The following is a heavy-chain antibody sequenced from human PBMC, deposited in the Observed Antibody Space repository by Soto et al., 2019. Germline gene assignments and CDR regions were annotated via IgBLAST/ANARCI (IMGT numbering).Heavy chain of an antibody. CDR2: INDSGTT. J-gene: IGHJ6*02. V-gene: IGHV4-34*01. Sequence: KPSETLSLTCAVYGVSFSGFYWSWIRHPPGKGLEWIGEINDSGTTNYNPSLKSRVTISADTSKTHFSLRLTSVTAADTAVYYCARETSKNVYYHYGMDVWGQGTTVTVSS. CDR3: ARETSKNVYYHYGMDV. CDR1: GVSFSGFY.